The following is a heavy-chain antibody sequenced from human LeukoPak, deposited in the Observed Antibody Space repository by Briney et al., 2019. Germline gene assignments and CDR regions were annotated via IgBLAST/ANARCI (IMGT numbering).Heavy chain of an antibody. D-gene: IGHD6-13*01. J-gene: IGHJ4*02. V-gene: IGHV3-30*18. CDR1: GFTFSNYG. CDR3: AKDSSLAAADY. Sequence: GRSLRLSCVASGFTFSNYGMHWVRQAPGKGLEWVAVISYDGSNKYYADSVKGRFTISRDNSKNTLYLQMNSLRAEDTAVYYCAKDSSLAAADYWGQGTLVTVSS. CDR2: ISYDGSNK.